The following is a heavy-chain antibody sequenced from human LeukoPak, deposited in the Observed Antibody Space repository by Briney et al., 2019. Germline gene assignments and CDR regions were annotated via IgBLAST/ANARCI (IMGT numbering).Heavy chain of an antibody. CDR3: ARLGPYSSSLYCFDY. J-gene: IGHJ4*02. V-gene: IGHV4-59*01. Sequence: SETLSLTCTVSGGSISSYYWSWIRQPPGKGLEWIGYIYYSGSTYYNPSLKSRVTISVDTSKNQFSLKLSSVTAADTAVCYCARLGPYSSSLYCFDYWGQGTLVTVSS. D-gene: IGHD6-13*01. CDR1: GGSISSYY. CDR2: IYYSGST.